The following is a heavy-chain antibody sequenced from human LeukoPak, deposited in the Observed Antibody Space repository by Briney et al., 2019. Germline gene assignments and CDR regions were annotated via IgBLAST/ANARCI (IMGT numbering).Heavy chain of an antibody. J-gene: IGHJ4*02. CDR1: GFTFSTYE. Sequence: GGSLRLSCVVSGFTFSTYEMNWVRQAPGKGLEWVSYISSSGSSIYYADSVKGRFTISRGNAKNSLYLQMNSLRAEDTAVYYCAHYDRKVAGGKSFDYWGQGTLVTVSS. CDR3: AHYDRKVAGGKSFDY. D-gene: IGHD3-22*01. V-gene: IGHV3-48*03. CDR2: ISSSGSSI.